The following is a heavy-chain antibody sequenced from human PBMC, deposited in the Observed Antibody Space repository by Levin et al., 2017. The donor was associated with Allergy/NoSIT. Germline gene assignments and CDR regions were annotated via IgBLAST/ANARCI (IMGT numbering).Heavy chain of an antibody. D-gene: IGHD3-16*01. CDR1: GFTFSDHD. CDR3: ARGRTYMSRGYGDY. Sequence: GGSLRLSCVASGFTFSDHDIHWVRQAPGKGLEWVSGAGTMGDTYYADSVRGRFTISRENDHSSVYLQMNRLRDDDTAVYYCARGRTYMSRGYGDYWGPGSLVVVSS. J-gene: IGHJ4*02. V-gene: IGHV3-13*01. CDR2: AGTMGDT.